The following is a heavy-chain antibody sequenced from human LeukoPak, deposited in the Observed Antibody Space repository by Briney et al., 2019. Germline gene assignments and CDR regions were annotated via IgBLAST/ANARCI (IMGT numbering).Heavy chain of an antibody. Sequence: GGSLHLSCAASGFTFEKYAMSWVRQAPGKGLGGVSLISGRTGNTYYADSVQGRFTISRDNSKNTLFLQLNILRAEDTAVYYCAKVLAGAGTRPLGYWGQGTLVTVSS. CDR1: GFTFEKYA. D-gene: IGHD1-26*01. V-gene: IGHV3-23*01. CDR3: AKVLAGAGTRPLGY. CDR2: ISGRTGNT. J-gene: IGHJ4*02.